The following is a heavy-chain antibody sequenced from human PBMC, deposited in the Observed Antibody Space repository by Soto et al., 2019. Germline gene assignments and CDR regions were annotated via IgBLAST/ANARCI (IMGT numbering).Heavy chain of an antibody. CDR2: ISYDGINK. Sequence: AGGSLRLSCAASGFSVSSNYMTWVRQAPGKGLEWVSVISYDGINKHYADSVKGRFTISRDNSKNTLYLQMNSLRAEDTAVYYCATRLITWGQGTMVTVYS. CDR3: ATRLIT. V-gene: IGHV3-30-3*01. CDR1: GFSVSSNY. J-gene: IGHJ4*02.